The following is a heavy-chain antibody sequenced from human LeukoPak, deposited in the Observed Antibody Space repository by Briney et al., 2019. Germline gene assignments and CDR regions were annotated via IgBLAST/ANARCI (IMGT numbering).Heavy chain of an antibody. CDR3: ARDSTWGLVSMYADY. V-gene: IGHV1-18*01. D-gene: IGHD5/OR15-5a*01. CDR1: GYTFTSYG. Sequence: ASVKVSCKASGYTFTSYGISWVRQAPGQGLEWMGWISVETGNTIYAHKFQGRVTMTADIFTTTVYMELRSLRSDDTAVYFCARDSTWGLVSMYADYWGQGTLVTVSS. J-gene: IGHJ4*02. CDR2: ISVETGNT.